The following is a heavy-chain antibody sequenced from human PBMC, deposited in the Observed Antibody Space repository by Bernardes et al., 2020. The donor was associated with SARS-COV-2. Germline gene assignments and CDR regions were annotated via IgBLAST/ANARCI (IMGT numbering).Heavy chain of an antibody. CDR2: IKQDGSDK. CDR3: VRGGKGGDY. Sequence: GGSLRLSCAASGFTFSDYWMNWVRQAPGKGLEWVANIKQDGSDKKYVDSMRGRFAISRDNAKNSLFLQMNSLGAEDTAVYYCVRGGKGGDYWGQGTLVTVSS. J-gene: IGHJ4*02. CDR1: GFTFSDYW. D-gene: IGHD3-16*01. V-gene: IGHV3-7*03.